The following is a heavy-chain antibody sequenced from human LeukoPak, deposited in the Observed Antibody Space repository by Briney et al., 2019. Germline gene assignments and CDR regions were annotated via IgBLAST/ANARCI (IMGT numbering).Heavy chain of an antibody. CDR2: INTNTGNP. CDR1: GYTFSSYT. D-gene: IGHD3-22*01. CDR3: ARTYYDSSGYYRFDY. Sequence: ASVKVSCKASGYTFSSYTMNWVRQAPGQGLEWMGWINTNTGNPTYAQGFTGRFVFSLDTSVSTAYLQISSLKAEDTAVYYCARTYYDSSGYYRFDYWGQGTLVTVSS. J-gene: IGHJ4*02. V-gene: IGHV7-4-1*02.